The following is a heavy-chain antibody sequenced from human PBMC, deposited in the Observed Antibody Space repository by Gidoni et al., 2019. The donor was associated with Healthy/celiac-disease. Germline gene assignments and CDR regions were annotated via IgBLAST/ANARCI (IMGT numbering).Heavy chain of an antibody. D-gene: IGHD3-22*01. CDR2: IRSKAYGGTT. J-gene: IGHJ4*02. CDR1: GFTFGVYA. CDR3: TRDGWTYYYDSSGLYYFDY. Sequence: EVQLVESGGGLVKPGRSLRLSCTASGFTFGVYAMSWFRQAPGKGLEWVGFIRSKAYGGTTEYAASVKGRFTISRDDSKSIAYLQMNSLKTEDTAVYYCTRDGWTYYYDSSGLYYFDYWGQGTLVTVSS. V-gene: IGHV3-49*05.